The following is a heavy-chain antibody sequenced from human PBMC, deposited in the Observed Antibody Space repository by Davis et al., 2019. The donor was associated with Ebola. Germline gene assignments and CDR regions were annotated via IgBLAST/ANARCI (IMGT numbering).Heavy chain of an antibody. CDR2: IDPSDSYT. Sequence: GESLKISCKGSGYSFTSYWISWVRQMPGKGLEWMGRIDPSDSYTNYSPSFQGHVTISADKSISTAYLQWSSLKASDTAMYYCARQASSSWYPVGYWGQGTLVTVSS. CDR3: ARQASSSWYPVGY. V-gene: IGHV5-10-1*01. CDR1: GYSFTSYW. D-gene: IGHD6-13*01. J-gene: IGHJ4*02.